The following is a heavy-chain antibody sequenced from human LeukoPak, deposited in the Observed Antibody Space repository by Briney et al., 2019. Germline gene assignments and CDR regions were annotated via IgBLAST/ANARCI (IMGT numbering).Heavy chain of an antibody. V-gene: IGHV4-61*01. J-gene: IGHJ4*02. CDR2: IYYSGST. CDR1: GGSVSSGSYY. CDR3: ARASRLDSSGWYFDY. Sequence: PSETLSLTCTVSGGSVSSGSYYWSWTRQPPGKGLEWIGYIYYSGSTNYNPSLKSRVTISVDTSKNQFSLKLSSVTAADTAVYYCARASRLDSSGWYFDYWGQGTLVTVSS. D-gene: IGHD6-19*01.